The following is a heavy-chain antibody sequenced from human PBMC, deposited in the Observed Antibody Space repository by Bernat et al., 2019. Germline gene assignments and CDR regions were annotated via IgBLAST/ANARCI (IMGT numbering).Heavy chain of an antibody. Sequence: VQLVESGGGLVKPGGSLRLSCAASGFTFSSYTMNWVRQAPGKGLEWVAVIWYDGSNKYYADSVKGRFTISRDNSKNTLYLQMNSLRAEDTAVYYCARDYSYYGMDVWGQGTTVTVSS. D-gene: IGHD4-11*01. CDR2: IWYDGSNK. V-gene: IGHV3-33*08. J-gene: IGHJ6*02. CDR3: ARDYSYYGMDV. CDR1: GFTFSSYT.